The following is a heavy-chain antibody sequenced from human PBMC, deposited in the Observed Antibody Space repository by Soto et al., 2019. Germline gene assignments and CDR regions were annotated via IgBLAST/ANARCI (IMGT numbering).Heavy chain of an antibody. V-gene: IGHV4-39*01. CDR1: GDSISSSSYY. CDR2: IYYSGST. Sequence: QLQLQESGPGLVKPSETLSLSCTVSGDSISSSSYYWGWIRQPPGKGLEWIGSIYYSGSTYYNPSLKSRITISVDTSKNQFSLKLSSVTAADTAVYYCATLVWFGAGSVYFDYWGQRTLVTVSS. J-gene: IGHJ4*02. CDR3: ATLVWFGAGSVYFDY. D-gene: IGHD3-10*01.